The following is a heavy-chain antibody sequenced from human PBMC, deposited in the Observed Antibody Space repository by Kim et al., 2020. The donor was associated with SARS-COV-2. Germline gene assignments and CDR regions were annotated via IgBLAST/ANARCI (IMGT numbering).Heavy chain of an antibody. D-gene: IGHD6-19*01. J-gene: IGHJ6*02. V-gene: IGHV5-10-1*01. CDR1: GYSFTSYW. Sequence: GESLKISCKGSGYSFTSYWISWVRQMPGKGLEWMGRIDPSDSYTNYSPSFQGHVTISADKSISTAYLQWSSLKASDTAMYYCAQVWSDSSGGYGMDVWGQGTTVTVSS. CDR3: AQVWSDSSGGYGMDV. CDR2: IDPSDSYT.